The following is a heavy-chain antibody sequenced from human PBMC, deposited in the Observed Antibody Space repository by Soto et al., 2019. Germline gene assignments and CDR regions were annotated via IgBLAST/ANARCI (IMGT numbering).Heavy chain of an antibody. CDR1: GFTFSSYA. CDR3: ASSTPHNSYFDY. Sequence: PGGPLRLACSASGFTFSSYAMHWVRQAPGKGLEWVAVISYDGSNKYYADSVKGRFTISRDNSKNTLYLQMNSLRAEDTAVYYCASSTPHNSYFDYWGQGTLVSVSS. D-gene: IGHD1-1*01. V-gene: IGHV3-30-3*01. J-gene: IGHJ4*02. CDR2: ISYDGSNK.